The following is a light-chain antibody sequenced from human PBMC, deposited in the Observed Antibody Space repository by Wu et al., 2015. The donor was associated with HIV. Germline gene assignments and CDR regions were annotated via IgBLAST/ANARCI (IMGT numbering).Light chain of an antibody. CDR3: QQTHSVPMT. J-gene: IGKJ3*01. Sequence: GDTVTITCRTSQSIAYYLHWYQQKPGKAPELLIYVASTLQSGVPSRFSGSGSGTEFTLTITNLQPDDFATYFCQQTHSVPMTFGPGTNVDFK. CDR1: QSIAYY. V-gene: IGKV1-39*01. CDR2: VAS.